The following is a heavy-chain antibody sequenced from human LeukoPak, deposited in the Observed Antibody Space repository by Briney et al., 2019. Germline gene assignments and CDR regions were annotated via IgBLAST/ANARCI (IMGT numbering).Heavy chain of an antibody. V-gene: IGHV4-61*03. J-gene: IGHJ4*02. CDR1: GASVNSDSYY. CDR2: IYNGGST. Sequence: SETLSLTCTVSGASVNSDSYYWSWIRQPPGKGLEWVGHIYNGGSTNYNPSLKSRVTMSVDTSKNHFSVRLSSVTAADTAVYYCARHYHGLDYWGQGTLATVSS. CDR3: ARHYHGLDY. D-gene: IGHD3-10*01.